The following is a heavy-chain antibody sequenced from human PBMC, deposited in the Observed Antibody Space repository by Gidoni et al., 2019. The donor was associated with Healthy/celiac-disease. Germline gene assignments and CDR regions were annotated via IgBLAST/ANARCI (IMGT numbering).Heavy chain of an antibody. V-gene: IGHV4-34*01. J-gene: IGHJ5*02. Sequence: QVQLQQWGAGLLKPSETLSLTCAVYGGSFSGYYWSWIRQPPGKGLEWIGEINHSGSTNYNPSLKSRVTISVDTSKNQFSLKLSSVTAADTAVYYCAALSSSSGFNWFDPWGQGTLVTVSS. CDR3: AALSSSSGFNWFDP. D-gene: IGHD6-6*01. CDR2: INHSGST. CDR1: GGSFSGYY.